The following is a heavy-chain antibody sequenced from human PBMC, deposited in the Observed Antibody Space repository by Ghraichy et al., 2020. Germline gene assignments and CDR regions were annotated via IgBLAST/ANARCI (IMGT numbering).Heavy chain of an antibody. CDR2: INWNGDTT. CDR3: TKDPNISPLEDCFDS. D-gene: IGHD2/OR15-2a*01. V-gene: IGHV3-9*01. J-gene: IGHJ5*01. Sequence: GGSLRLSCAASGFTFDDFAMHWVRQAPGKGLEWVSGINWNGDTTVYADSVKGRFTISRDNAKSSLYLQMNSLRPEDTAFYYCTKDPNISPLEDCFDSWGRGTLVTVSS. CDR1: GFTFDDFA.